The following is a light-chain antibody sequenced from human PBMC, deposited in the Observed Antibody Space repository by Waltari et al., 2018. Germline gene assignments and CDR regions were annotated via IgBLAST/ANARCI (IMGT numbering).Light chain of an antibody. CDR1: SSNIGSIY. V-gene: IGLV1-47*01. CDR3: AAWDDSLGGVV. Sequence: QSVLTQPPSASGTPGQRVTISCSGSSSNIGSIYVYWYQQLPGSAPKLLISRDNQRPSRVPDQYSVPKSGTSASLSISGLRSEDEADYYCAAWDDSLGGVVFGGGTKLTVL. CDR2: RDN. J-gene: IGLJ2*01.